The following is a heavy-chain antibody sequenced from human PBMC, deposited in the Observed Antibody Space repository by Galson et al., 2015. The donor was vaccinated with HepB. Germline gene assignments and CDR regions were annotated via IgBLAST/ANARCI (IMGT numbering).Heavy chain of an antibody. Sequence: SLRLSCAASGFTFSSYGMHWVRQAPGKGLEWVAAISYDGSNKYYADSVKGRFTISRDNSKNTLYLQMNSLRAEDTAVYYCVRGTVVVAAFDIWGQATMVTVSS. D-gene: IGHD3-16*01. CDR1: GFTFSSYG. V-gene: IGHV3-30*03. J-gene: IGHJ3*02. CDR3: VRGTVVVAAFDI. CDR2: ISYDGSNK.